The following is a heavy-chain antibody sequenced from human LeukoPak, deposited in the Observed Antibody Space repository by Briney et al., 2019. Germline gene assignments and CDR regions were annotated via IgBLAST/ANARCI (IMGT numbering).Heavy chain of an antibody. CDR2: ISSSSSTI. CDR1: GFTFSSYS. V-gene: IGHV3-48*01. D-gene: IGHD6-19*01. CDR3: ARDRATSGWYWAYYFDY. J-gene: IGHJ4*02. Sequence: GGSLRLSCAASGFTFSSYSMNWVRQAPGKGLGWVSYISSSSSTIYYADSVKGRFTISRDNAKNSLYLQMNSLRAEDTAVYYCARDRATSGWYWAYYFDYWGQGTLVTVSS.